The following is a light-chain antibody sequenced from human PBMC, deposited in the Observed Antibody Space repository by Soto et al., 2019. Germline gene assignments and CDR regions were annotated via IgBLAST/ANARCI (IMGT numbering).Light chain of an antibody. CDR2: GNI. CDR1: SSNIGAGYD. Sequence: QSVLTQPPSVSGAPGQRVTVSCTGSSSNIGAGYDVHWYQQLPGTAPKLLIYGNINRPSGVPDRFSVSKSGTSASLAITGLQAEDEADYYCQSYDSSLSGVVFGGGTKVTVL. V-gene: IGLV1-40*01. CDR3: QSYDSSLSGVV. J-gene: IGLJ2*01.